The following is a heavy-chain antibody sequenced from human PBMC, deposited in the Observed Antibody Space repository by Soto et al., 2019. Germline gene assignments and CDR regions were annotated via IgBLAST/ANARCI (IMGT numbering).Heavy chain of an antibody. V-gene: IGHV1-58*01. CDR2: IVVGSGNT. CDR1: GFTFTSSA. D-gene: IGHD3-22*01. J-gene: IGHJ4*02. CDR3: VATPWYYYDSSGRY. Sequence: ASVKVSCKASGFTFTSSAVQWVRQARGQRLEWIGWIVVGSGNTNYAQKFQERVTITRDMSTSTAYMELSSLRSEDTAVYYCVATPWYYYDSSGRYWGQGTLVTVSS.